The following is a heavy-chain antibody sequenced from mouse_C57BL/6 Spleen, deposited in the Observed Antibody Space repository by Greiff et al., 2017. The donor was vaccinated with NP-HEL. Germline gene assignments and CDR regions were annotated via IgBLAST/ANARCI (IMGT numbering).Heavy chain of an antibody. CDR1: GYTFTSYW. CDR3: ARGDYYGSSYNWYFDV. J-gene: IGHJ1*03. CDR2: ILPNSGST. Sequence: VQLQQPGAELVKPGASVKLSCKASGYTFTSYWMHWVKQRPGQGLEWIGMILPNSGSTNYNEKFKSKATLTVDKSSSTAYMQLSSLTSEDSAVYYCARGDYYGSSYNWYFDVWGTGTTVTVSS. V-gene: IGHV1-64*01. D-gene: IGHD1-1*01.